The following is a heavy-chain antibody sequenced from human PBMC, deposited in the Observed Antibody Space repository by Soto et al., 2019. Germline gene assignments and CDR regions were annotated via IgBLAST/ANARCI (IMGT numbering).Heavy chain of an antibody. CDR1: GGTFSSYA. V-gene: IGHV1-69*13. CDR2: IIPIFGTA. Sequence: ASVKVSCKASGGTFSSYAISWVRQAPGQGLEWMGGIIPIFGTANYAQKFQGRATITADESTSTAYMELSSLRSEDTAVYYCARYGSGNQPPGHPTFYYYYGMDVWGQGTTVTVSS. D-gene: IGHD3-10*01. J-gene: IGHJ6*02. CDR3: ARYGSGNQPPGHPTFYYYYGMDV.